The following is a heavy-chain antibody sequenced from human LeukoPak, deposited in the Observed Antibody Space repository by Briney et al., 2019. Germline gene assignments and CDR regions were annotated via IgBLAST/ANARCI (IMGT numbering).Heavy chain of an antibody. Sequence: GGSLRLSCAASGFTFSSYGMHWVRQAPGKGLEWVAFIRYDGSNKYYADSVKGRFTISRDNSKNTLYLQMNSLRVEDTAVYYCARPPDILTGKNWFDSWGQGTLVTVSS. J-gene: IGHJ5*01. V-gene: IGHV3-33*08. D-gene: IGHD3-9*01. CDR2: IRYDGSNK. CDR1: GFTFSSYG. CDR3: ARPPDILTGKNWFDS.